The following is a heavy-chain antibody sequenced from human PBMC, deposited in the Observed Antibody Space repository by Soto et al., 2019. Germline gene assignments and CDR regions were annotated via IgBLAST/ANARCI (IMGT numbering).Heavy chain of an antibody. D-gene: IGHD1-26*01. CDR2: INPNSGGA. Sequence: ASVKVSCKTSGYTFTAYHIHWVRRAPGQGLEWMGWINPNSGGANYAQKFEGRVTMTRDTSISTVYMELSRLGSDDAALYYCARDYSGHGMDVWCQGTTVTVSS. V-gene: IGHV1-2*02. CDR3: ARDYSGHGMDV. J-gene: IGHJ6*02. CDR1: GYTFTAYH.